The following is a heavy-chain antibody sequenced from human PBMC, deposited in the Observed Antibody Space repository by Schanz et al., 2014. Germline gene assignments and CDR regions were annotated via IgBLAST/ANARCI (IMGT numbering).Heavy chain of an antibody. V-gene: IGHV3-30*18. D-gene: IGHD3-10*01. CDR2: ISYDGSNK. CDR1: GFILSTYG. J-gene: IGHJ5*02. CDR3: AKDQLANYRGSGYNWFDP. Sequence: QVQLVESGGGVVQPGRSLRLSCAASGFILSTYGMHWVRQAPGKGLEWVAVISYDGSNKYYADSVKGRFTISRDNSKNTLYLQMNSLRAEDTAVYYCAKDQLANYRGSGYNWFDPWGQGTLVTVSS.